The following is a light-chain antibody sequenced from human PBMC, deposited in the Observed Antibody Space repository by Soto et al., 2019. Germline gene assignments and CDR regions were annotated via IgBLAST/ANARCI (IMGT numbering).Light chain of an antibody. CDR2: DAS. CDR1: QTVNNK. V-gene: IGKV3-11*01. Sequence: EIVMTQSPATLSVSPGERATLSCRATQTVNNKVVWYQHKPGQAPRLLIYDASNRATGIPARFSGSGSGTDFTLTISSLEPEDFAVYYCQQRSNWPKGITFGQGTRLEIK. CDR3: QQRSNWPKGIT. J-gene: IGKJ5*01.